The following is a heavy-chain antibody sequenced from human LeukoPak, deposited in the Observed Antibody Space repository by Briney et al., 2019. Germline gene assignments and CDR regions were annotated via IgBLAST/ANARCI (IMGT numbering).Heavy chain of an antibody. V-gene: IGHV4-59*01. CDR2: IHYSGST. CDR3: ARTTEGYAGGPGYSYYYYMDV. D-gene: IGHD5-12*01. J-gene: IGHJ6*03. CDR1: GGSLSSDY. Sequence: SETLSLTCTVSGGSLSSDYWSWIRQPPGKGLEWIGYIHYSGSTHYNPSLKSRVTISVDTSKNQVSLKLRSVTAADTAVYYCARTTEGYAGGPGYSYYYYMDVWGKGTTVTISS.